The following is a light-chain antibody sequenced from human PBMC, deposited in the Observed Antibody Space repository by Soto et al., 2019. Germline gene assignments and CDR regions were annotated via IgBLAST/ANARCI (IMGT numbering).Light chain of an antibody. V-gene: IGLV2-14*01. J-gene: IGLJ2*01. CDR2: DVT. CDR3: SSSTTRSNLV. Sequence: QSVLTQPASVSGSPGQSITISCTGTSSDVGAYDFVSWYQHYPGKAPKLVTFDVTHRPTGISDRFSGSKSANTASLTISGLQAEDEALYYCSSSTTRSNLVFGGGTKLTVL. CDR1: SSDVGAYDF.